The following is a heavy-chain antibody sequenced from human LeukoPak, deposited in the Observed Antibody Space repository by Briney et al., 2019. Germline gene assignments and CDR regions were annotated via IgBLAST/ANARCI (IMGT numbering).Heavy chain of an antibody. V-gene: IGHV1-46*01. Sequence: ASVKVSCKASGYTFTSYYMHWVRQAPGQGLEWMGIINPSGGSTSYAQKFQGRVTMTMDTSTSTVYMELSSLRSEDTAVYYCARDTPYYYDSSGYYFDYWGQGTLVTVSS. D-gene: IGHD3-22*01. CDR3: ARDTPYYYDSSGYYFDY. CDR1: GYTFTSYY. J-gene: IGHJ4*02. CDR2: INPSGGST.